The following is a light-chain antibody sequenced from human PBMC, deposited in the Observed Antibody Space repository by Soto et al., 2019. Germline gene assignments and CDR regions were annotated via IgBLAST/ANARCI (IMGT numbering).Light chain of an antibody. CDR2: EVS. CDR3: SSYRSSSTLGV. Sequence: QSALTQPASVSGSPGQSITISCTGTSSDVGGYNYVSWYQQHPGKAPKLMICEVSNRPSGVSNRFSGSKSGNTASLTISGLQAEDEADYYCSSYRSSSTLGVFGGGTKLTVL. V-gene: IGLV2-14*01. J-gene: IGLJ2*01. CDR1: SSDVGGYNY.